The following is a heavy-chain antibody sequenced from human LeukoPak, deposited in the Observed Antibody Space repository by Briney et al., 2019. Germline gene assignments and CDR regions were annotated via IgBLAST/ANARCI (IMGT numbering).Heavy chain of an antibody. D-gene: IGHD4/OR15-4a*01. J-gene: IGHJ3*02. Sequence: GGSLRLSCAASGFTFDDYAMHWVRQAPGKGLEWVSGISWNSGSICYADSVKGRFTISRDNAKNSLYLQMNSLRAEDMALYYCAKGDYGSPDAFDIWGQGTMVTVSS. V-gene: IGHV3-9*03. CDR3: AKGDYGSPDAFDI. CDR1: GFTFDDYA. CDR2: ISWNSGSI.